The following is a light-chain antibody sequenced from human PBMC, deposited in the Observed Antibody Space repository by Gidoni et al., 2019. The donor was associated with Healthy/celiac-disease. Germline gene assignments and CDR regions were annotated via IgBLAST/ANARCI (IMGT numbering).Light chain of an antibody. J-gene: IGKJ2*01. CDR3: QQYGSSLYT. V-gene: IGKV3-20*01. CDR2: GAS. Sequence: EIVLTQSPGTLSLSPGERATLSCRASQSVSSSYLAWYQQKPGQAPRLHIYGASSRATGIPDRFSGSGSGTDFTLTISRLEPEDFAVYYCQQYGSSLYTVGQGTKLEIK. CDR1: QSVSSSY.